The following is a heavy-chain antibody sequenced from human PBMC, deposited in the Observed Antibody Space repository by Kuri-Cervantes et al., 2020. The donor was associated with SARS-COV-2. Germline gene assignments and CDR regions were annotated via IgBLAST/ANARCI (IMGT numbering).Heavy chain of an antibody. D-gene: IGHD6-6*01. CDR2: IRSKANSYAT. Sequence: GESLKISCAASGFTFSGSAMHWVRQASGKGLEWVGRIRSKANSYATAYAAPVKGRFTISRDDSKNTAYLQMNSLKTEDTAVYYCTRGGSIAAHPRFDYWGQGTLVTVSS. J-gene: IGHJ4*02. CDR1: GFTFSGSA. V-gene: IGHV3-73*01. CDR3: TRGGSIAAHPRFDY.